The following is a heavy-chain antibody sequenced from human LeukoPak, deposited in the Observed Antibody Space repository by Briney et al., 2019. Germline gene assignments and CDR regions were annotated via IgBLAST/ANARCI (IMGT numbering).Heavy chain of an antibody. V-gene: IGHV1-18*03. CDR1: GYTFTSFG. Sequence: ASVKVSCKAPGYTFTSFGISWVRQAPGQGLEWMGWISGHDGVTKYAQKFQGRVTMTTDTSTSTAYMELRSLSADDMAVNFCARDQVVGATAGTFDYWGQGTLVTVSS. CDR2: ISGHDGVT. D-gene: IGHD1-26*01. CDR3: ARDQVVGATAGTFDY. J-gene: IGHJ4*02.